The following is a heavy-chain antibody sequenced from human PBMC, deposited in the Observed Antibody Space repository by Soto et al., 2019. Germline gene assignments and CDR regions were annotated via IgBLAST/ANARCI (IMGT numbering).Heavy chain of an antibody. CDR3: ARDGIVVVPAAETWFDP. CDR1: GGSISSSSYY. Sequence: SETLSLTCTVSGGSISSSSYYWGWIRQPPGKGQEWIGSIYYSGSTYYNPSLKSRVIISVDTSKNQFSLKLSSVTAADTSVYYCARDGIVVVPAAETWFDPWGQGTLVTVSS. D-gene: IGHD2-2*01. J-gene: IGHJ5*02. CDR2: IYYSGST. V-gene: IGHV4-39*02.